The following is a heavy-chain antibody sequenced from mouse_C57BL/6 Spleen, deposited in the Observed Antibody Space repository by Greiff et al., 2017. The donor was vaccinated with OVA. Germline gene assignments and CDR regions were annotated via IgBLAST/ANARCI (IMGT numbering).Heavy chain of an antibody. CDR3: TRDSTYYAMDY. CDR1: GFTFSSYA. CDR2: ISSGGDYI. J-gene: IGHJ4*01. D-gene: IGHD2-5*01. V-gene: IGHV5-9-1*02. Sequence: VESGEGLVKPGGSLKLSCAASGFTFSSYAMSWVRQTPEKRLEWVAYISSGGDYIYYADTVKGRFTISRDNARNTLYLQMSSLKSEDTAMYYCTRDSTYYAMDYWGQGTSVTVSS.